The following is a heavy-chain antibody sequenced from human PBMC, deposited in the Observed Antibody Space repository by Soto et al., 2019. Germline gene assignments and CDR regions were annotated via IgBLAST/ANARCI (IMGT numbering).Heavy chain of an antibody. CDR2: IYYSGST. CDR1: GGSISSYY. Sequence: SETLSLTCTVSGGSISSYYWSWIRQPPGKGLEWIGYIYYSGSTNYNPSLKSRVTISVDTSKNQFPLKLSSVTAADTAVYYCARRYGSSFDYWGQGTLVTVSS. CDR3: ARRYGSSFDY. J-gene: IGHJ4*02. D-gene: IGHD3-10*01. V-gene: IGHV4-59*08.